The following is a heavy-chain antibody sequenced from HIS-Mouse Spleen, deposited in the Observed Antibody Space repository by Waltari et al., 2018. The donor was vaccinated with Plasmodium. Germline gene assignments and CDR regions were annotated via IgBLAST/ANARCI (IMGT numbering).Heavy chain of an antibody. CDR3: ARLTYSSSSRVFDY. CDR1: GGSISSSSYY. V-gene: IGHV4-39*07. Sequence: QLQLQESGPGLVKPSETLSLTCTVSGGSISSSSYYWGWTRPPPGKGLEWIGSIYYSRSTYYNPSLKSRVTISVDTSKNQFSLKLSSVTAADTAVYYCARLTYSSSSRVFDYWGQGTLVTVSS. CDR2: IYYSRST. J-gene: IGHJ4*02. D-gene: IGHD6-6*01.